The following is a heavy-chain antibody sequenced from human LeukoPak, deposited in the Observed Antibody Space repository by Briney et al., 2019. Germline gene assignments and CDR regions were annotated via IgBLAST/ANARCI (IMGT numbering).Heavy chain of an antibody. J-gene: IGHJ4*02. Sequence: PGGSLRLSCAASGFTFSSYSMNWVRQAPGKGLEWVSYISSSSSTIYYADSVKGRFTISRDNAKNSLYLQMNSLRAEDTAVCYCARSFRGVTTKSYYFDYWGQGTLVTVSS. V-gene: IGHV3-48*01. CDR1: GFTFSSYS. CDR2: ISSSSSTI. D-gene: IGHD2-21*02. CDR3: ARSFRGVTTKSYYFDY.